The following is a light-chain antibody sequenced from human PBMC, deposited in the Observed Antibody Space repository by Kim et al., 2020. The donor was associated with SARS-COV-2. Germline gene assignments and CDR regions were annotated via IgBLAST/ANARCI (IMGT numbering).Light chain of an antibody. Sequence: EIVMTQSPATLSVSPGERATLSCRASQYIRSNLAWYQQKPGQAPRLLIYGASTRATGIPARFSGSGSWTEFTLTISSLQSEDFAVYYCQQYNSWPPYTFGQGTKLEIK. J-gene: IGKJ2*01. CDR2: GAS. CDR1: QYIRSN. V-gene: IGKV3-15*01. CDR3: QQYNSWPPYT.